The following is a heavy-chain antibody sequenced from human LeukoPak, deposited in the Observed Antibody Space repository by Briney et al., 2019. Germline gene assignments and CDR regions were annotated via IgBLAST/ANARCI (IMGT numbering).Heavy chain of an antibody. D-gene: IGHD2-15*01. Sequence: GASVTVSCKASGYTFTSYDINWVRQATGQGLEWMGWMNPNSGNTGYAQKFQGRVTITRNTSIRTDYMELNSLRSEDTAVYYCARGPLLLRAFDIWGQGTIVTVSS. CDR3: ARGPLLLRAFDI. CDR1: GYTFTSYD. CDR2: MNPNSGNT. J-gene: IGHJ3*02. V-gene: IGHV1-8*01.